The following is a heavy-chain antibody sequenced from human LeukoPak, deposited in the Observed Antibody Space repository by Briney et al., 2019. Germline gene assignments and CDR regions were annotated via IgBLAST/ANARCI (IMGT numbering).Heavy chain of an antibody. CDR3: AKSKGSGYDWDY. CDR1: GFTFSSYA. J-gene: IGHJ4*02. Sequence: PGGSLRLSCAASGFTFSSYAMSWVRQAPGKGLEWVSAISGSGGSTYYADSVKGRFTISRDNSKNTLYLQMNSRRAEDTAVYYCAKSKGSGYDWDYWGQGTLVTVSS. CDR2: ISGSGGST. D-gene: IGHD5-12*01. V-gene: IGHV3-23*01.